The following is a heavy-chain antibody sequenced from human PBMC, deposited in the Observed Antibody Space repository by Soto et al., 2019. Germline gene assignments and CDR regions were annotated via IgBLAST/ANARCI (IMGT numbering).Heavy chain of an antibody. Sequence: GGSLRLSCVASGFTFSSYVMRWVRRAPGKGLEWVSGITGSGGRTIYAEPVKGRFTNSRDNSKNTVYLQMNSLRVEDTAVYYCARRQVENVGGMDVWGKGTTVTVSS. J-gene: IGHJ6*03. V-gene: IGHV3-23*01. CDR1: GFTFSSYV. D-gene: IGHD3-10*01. CDR2: ITGSGGRT. CDR3: ARRQVENVGGMDV.